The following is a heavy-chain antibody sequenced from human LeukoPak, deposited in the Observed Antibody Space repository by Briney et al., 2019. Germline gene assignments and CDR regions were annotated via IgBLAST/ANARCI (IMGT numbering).Heavy chain of an antibody. D-gene: IGHD1-7*01. J-gene: IGHJ4*02. Sequence: GGSLRLSCAASGFTVSSNYMSWIRQAPGKGLEWVSVIYSGGSTYYADSVKGRFTISRDNSKNTLYLQMNSLRAEDTAVFYCARDPHWNYYFDYWGQGTLVTVSS. CDR2: IYSGGST. V-gene: IGHV3-66*02. CDR3: ARDPHWNYYFDY. CDR1: GFTVSSNY.